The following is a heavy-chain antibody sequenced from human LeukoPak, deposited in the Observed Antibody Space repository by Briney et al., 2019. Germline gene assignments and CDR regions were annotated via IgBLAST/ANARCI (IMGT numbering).Heavy chain of an antibody. D-gene: IGHD1-1*01. Sequence: ASVKVSCKASGYTFTSYDINWVRQATGQGLEWMGWMNPNSGNTGYAQKFQGRVTMTRNTSISTAYMELSRLRSDDTAVYYCARAPGTTDAFDIWGQGTMVTVSS. CDR3: ARAPGTTDAFDI. J-gene: IGHJ3*02. CDR2: MNPNSGNT. CDR1: GYTFTSYD. V-gene: IGHV1-8*01.